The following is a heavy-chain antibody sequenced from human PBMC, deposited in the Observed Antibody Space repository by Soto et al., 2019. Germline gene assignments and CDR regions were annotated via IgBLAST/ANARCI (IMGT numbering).Heavy chain of an antibody. D-gene: IGHD2-21*02. CDR3: AREETAWPLAYGLDV. V-gene: IGHV3-21*01. Sequence: GGSLRLSCAASGFTFSSYSIHWVRQAPGKGLEWVSAITRNSDIYYADSVKGRLTISRDNAQNSVSLQMNSLRAEDTAVYYCAREETAWPLAYGLDVWGQGTTVTVSS. J-gene: IGHJ6*02. CDR2: ITRNSDI. CDR1: GFTFSSYS.